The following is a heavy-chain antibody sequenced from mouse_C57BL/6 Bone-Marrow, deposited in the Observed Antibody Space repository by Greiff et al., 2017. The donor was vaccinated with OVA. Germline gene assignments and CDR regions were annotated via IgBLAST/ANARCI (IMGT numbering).Heavy chain of an antibody. CDR3: ASDPYYCDSGGGYWYFDV. J-gene: IGHJ1*03. D-gene: IGHD1-1*01. Sequence: QVQLQQSGAELMKPGASVKLSCTATGYTFTGFWIEWVKQRPGHGLEWIGAILPGSGSTNYNEKFKGKATFTADTSSNTAYMQLSSLTTEASAISSGASDPYYCDSGGGYWYFDVWGTGTTVTVSS. V-gene: IGHV1-9*01. CDR2: ILPGSGST. CDR1: GYTFTGFW.